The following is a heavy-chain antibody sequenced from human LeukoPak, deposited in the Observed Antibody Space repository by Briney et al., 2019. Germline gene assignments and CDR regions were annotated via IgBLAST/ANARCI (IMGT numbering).Heavy chain of an antibody. J-gene: IGHJ6*03. V-gene: IGHV4-59*12. CDR1: GGSISSYY. Sequence: NPSETLSLTCTVSGGSISSYYWSWIRQPPGKGLEWIGCIYYSGSTNYNPSLKSRVTISVDTSKNQFSLKLSSVTAADTAVYYCARGYCSGGSCYSYYYYNYMDVWGKGTTVTVSS. CDR2: IYYSGST. CDR3: ARGYCSGGSCYSYYYYNYMDV. D-gene: IGHD2-15*01.